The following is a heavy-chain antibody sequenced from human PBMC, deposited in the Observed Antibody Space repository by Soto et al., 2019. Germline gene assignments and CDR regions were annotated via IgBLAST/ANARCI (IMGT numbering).Heavy chain of an antibody. J-gene: IGHJ4*02. CDR2: ISDSGGST. CDR1: GFTFRSFA. D-gene: IGHD3-22*01. V-gene: IGHV3-23*01. Sequence: PGGSLRLSCAASGFTFRSFAMSWVRQAPGKGLEWVSVISDSGGSTYYADSVRGRFTISRDNSKSTLFLQMNSLRGDDTAIYYCAKPISGYYAPSDHWGQGTQVTVSS. CDR3: AKPISGYYAPSDH.